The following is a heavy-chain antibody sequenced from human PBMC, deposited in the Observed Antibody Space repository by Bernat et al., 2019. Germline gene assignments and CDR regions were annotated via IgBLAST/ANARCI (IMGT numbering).Heavy chain of an antibody. D-gene: IGHD2-15*01. Sequence: QVQLVESGGGVVQPGRSLRLSCAAPGFTFSSYGMHWVRQAPGKGLEWVAVISYDGSNKYYADSVKGRFTISRDNSKNTLYLQMNSLRAEDTAVYYCAKDTMRGYCSGGSCYSENDYWGQGTLVTVSS. J-gene: IGHJ4*02. V-gene: IGHV3-30*18. CDR2: ISYDGSNK. CDR1: GFTFSSYG. CDR3: AKDTMRGYCSGGSCYSENDY.